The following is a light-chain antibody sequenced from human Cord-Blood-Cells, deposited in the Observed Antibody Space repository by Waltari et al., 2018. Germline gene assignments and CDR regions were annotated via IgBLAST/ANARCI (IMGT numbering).Light chain of an antibody. Sequence: QSALTQPASVSGSPGLSITIPCTGTSSDVGGYSYVSWYQQHPGTAPKLMIYDVSNRPSGVSNRFSGSKSGNTASLTISGLQAEDEADYYCSSYTSSSTLVFGGGTKLTGL. J-gene: IGLJ2*01. V-gene: IGLV2-14*01. CDR1: SSDVGGYSY. CDR2: DVS. CDR3: SSYTSSSTLV.